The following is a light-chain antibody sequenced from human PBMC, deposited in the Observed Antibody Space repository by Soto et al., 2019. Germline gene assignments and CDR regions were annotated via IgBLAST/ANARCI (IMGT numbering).Light chain of an antibody. J-gene: IGLJ1*01. V-gene: IGLV2-14*01. CDR1: SNDVGAYRY. Sequence: QSALTQPASVSGSPGQSITISCTGSSNDVGAYRYVSWYQHYTGKAPKLIIYEVYNRPSGVSSRFSGSKSGNTASLTISGLQAEDEADYYCMSYSRHVANVFGTGTKLTVL. CDR2: EVY. CDR3: MSYSRHVANV.